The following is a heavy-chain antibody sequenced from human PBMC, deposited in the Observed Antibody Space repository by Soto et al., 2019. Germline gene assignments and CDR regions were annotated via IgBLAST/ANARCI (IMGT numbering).Heavy chain of an antibody. V-gene: IGHV4-59*11. Sequence: QVQLQESGPGLVKPSETLSLTCSVAGGSISNHYWSWIRQPPGKGLEWIGYSYYNENTNYNPSIKSRVTMSVDTSRNQISLKLTTVTAADTAVYYFTRANWYSEYWGQGTLVTVSS. CDR1: GGSISNHY. CDR3: TRANWYSEY. CDR2: SYYNENT. J-gene: IGHJ4*02. D-gene: IGHD7-27*01.